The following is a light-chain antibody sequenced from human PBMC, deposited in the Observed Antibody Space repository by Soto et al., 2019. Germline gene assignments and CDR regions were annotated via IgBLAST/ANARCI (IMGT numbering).Light chain of an antibody. J-gene: IGLJ7*01. CDR2: DVT. CDR3: SSYAGSHTF. CDR1: TNDIGAYNF. V-gene: IGLV2-11*01. Sequence: QSVLTQPRSVSGSPGQSVTISCTGTTNDIGAYNFVSWYQQHPGKAPKLIIYDVTARPSGVPDRFSASKSGTTASLTISGLQGEDDADYYCSSYAGSHTFFGGGTQLTVL.